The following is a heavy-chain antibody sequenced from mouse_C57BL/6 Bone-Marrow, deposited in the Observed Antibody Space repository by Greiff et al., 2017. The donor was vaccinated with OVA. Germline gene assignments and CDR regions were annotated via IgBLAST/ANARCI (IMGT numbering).Heavy chain of an antibody. Sequence: EVKLQESGGGLVQPGGSLSLSCAASGFTFTDYYMSWVRQPPGKALEWLGFIRNKANGYTTEYSASVKGRFTISRDNSQSILYLQMNALRAEDSATYYCASQYYAMDYWGQGTSVTVSS. CDR2: IRNKANGYTT. J-gene: IGHJ4*01. CDR3: ASQYYAMDY. CDR1: GFTFTDYY. V-gene: IGHV7-3*01.